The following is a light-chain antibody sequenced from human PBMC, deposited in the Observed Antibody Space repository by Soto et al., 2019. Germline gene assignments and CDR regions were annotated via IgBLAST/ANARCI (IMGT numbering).Light chain of an antibody. CDR2: AAS. J-gene: IGKJ3*01. V-gene: IGKV1-39*01. CDR3: QQSYNTPFT. CDR1: QNISSY. Sequence: DIQVTQSPSSLSASVGDRVTITCRASQNISSYLNWYQKKPGKAPNFLIYAASTLQSGVPPRFSGGGSGTDFTLTISGLRPEDFATYYCQQSYNTPFTFGLGTKMDIK.